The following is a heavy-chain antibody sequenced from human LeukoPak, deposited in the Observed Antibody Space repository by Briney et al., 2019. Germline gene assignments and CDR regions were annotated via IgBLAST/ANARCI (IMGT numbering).Heavy chain of an antibody. CDR1: GFTFSSYS. Sequence: PGRSLRLSCAACGFTFSSYSMNWVRQAPGKGLEWVSSISSSSSYIYYADSVKGRFTISRDNAKNSLYLQMNSLRAEDTAVYYCARYCGGDCYSAYYYYYYGMDVWGQGTTVTVSS. CDR3: ARYCGGDCYSAYYYYYYGMDV. D-gene: IGHD2-21*02. V-gene: IGHV3-21*01. CDR2: ISSSSSYI. J-gene: IGHJ6*02.